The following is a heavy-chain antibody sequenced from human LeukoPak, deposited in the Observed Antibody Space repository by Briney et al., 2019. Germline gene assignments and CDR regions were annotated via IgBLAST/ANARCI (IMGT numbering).Heavy chain of an antibody. CDR2: IIPIFGTA. D-gene: IGHD3-16*01. CDR3: ARGAAAMLAGPYVY. Sequence: GIIPIFGTANYAQKFQGRVTITADESTSTAYMELSSLRSEDTAVYYCARGAAAMLAGPYVYWGQGTLVTVSS. V-gene: IGHV1-69*01. J-gene: IGHJ4*02.